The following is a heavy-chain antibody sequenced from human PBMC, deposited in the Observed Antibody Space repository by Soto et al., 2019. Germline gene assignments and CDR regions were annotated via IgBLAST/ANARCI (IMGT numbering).Heavy chain of an antibody. V-gene: IGHV4-34*01. D-gene: IGHD2-8*02. CDR3: ARDKITGLFDY. Sequence: QVQLQQWGAGLLKPSETRSLTCAVYGGYFSGYYWTWIRQPPGTGLEWIGEINHSGSTNYNPSLKSRVTISVDTSKNQFSLKLTSVTAADTAVYYCARDKITGLFDYWGQGTLVTVSS. J-gene: IGHJ4*02. CDR2: INHSGST. CDR1: GGYFSGYY.